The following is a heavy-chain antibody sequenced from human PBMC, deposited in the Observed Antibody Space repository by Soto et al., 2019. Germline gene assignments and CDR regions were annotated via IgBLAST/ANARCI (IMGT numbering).Heavy chain of an antibody. V-gene: IGHV4-59*01. J-gene: IGHJ6*02. Sequence: SETLSLTCTVSGGSSSSYYWSWIRQPPGKGLEWIGYIYYSGSTNYNPSLKSRVTISVDTSKNQFSLKLSSVTAADTAVYYCARDKVGATGVDYYYYGMDVWGQGTTVTVSS. CDR1: GGSSSSYY. CDR3: ARDKVGATGVDYYYYGMDV. D-gene: IGHD1-26*01. CDR2: IYYSGST.